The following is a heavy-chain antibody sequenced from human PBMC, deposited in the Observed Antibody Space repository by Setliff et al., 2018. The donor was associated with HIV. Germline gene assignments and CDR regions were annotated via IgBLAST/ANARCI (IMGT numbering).Heavy chain of an antibody. J-gene: IGHJ3*01. Sequence: LRLSCAASGFTFSTYGMHWVRQAPGKGLEWVAFIRYDGSNKLYADSVKGRFTISRDNAKNSLDLEMHSLTDEDTAVYYCVRDPGGIFDAFDVWGQGTMVTVSS. CDR1: GFTFSTYG. CDR3: VRDPGGIFDAFDV. D-gene: IGHD3-3*01. CDR2: IRYDGSNK. V-gene: IGHV3-30*02.